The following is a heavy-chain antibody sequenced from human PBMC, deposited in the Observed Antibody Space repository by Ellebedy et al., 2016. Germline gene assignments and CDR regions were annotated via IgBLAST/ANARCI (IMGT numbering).Heavy chain of an antibody. D-gene: IGHD3-10*01. CDR2: VFYTGIS. CDR1: GDSITSAHW. CDR3: ASEVLYFGELFIDY. V-gene: IGHV4-4*02. J-gene: IGHJ4*02. Sequence: SETLSLTCSVSGDSITSAHWWSWVRQTPAKGLEWIGEVFYTGISYYNPSLTSRVAISVDKSKDQFSLTLTSVTAADTAVYFCASEVLYFGELFIDYWGQGALVTVSS.